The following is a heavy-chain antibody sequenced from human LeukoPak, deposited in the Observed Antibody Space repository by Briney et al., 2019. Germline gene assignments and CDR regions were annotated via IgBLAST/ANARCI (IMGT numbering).Heavy chain of an antibody. V-gene: IGHV3-53*01. CDR3: ARAGGYDWRNWFDP. D-gene: IGHD5-12*01. CDR2: IYSGGST. Sequence: GGSLRLSCAASGFTVSSNYMSWVRQAPGKGLEWVSVIYSGGSTYYADSAKGRFTIPRDNSKNTLYLQMNSLRAEDTAVYYCARAGGYDWRNWFDPWGQGTLVTVSS. J-gene: IGHJ5*02. CDR1: GFTVSSNY.